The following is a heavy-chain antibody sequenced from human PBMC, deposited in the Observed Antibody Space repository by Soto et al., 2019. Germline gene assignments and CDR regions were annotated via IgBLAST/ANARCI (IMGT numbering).Heavy chain of an antibody. CDR1: GGTFSSYA. CDR2: NIPIFGTA. V-gene: IGHV1-69*12. CDR3: ARYSDWENYYYGMDV. J-gene: IGHJ6*02. D-gene: IGHD3-9*01. Sequence: QVQLVQSGAEVKKPGSSVKVSCKASGGTFSSYAISWVRQAPGQGLEWMGGNIPIFGTAYYAQKFQGRGTITADESTSTAYMELSSLRSEYTAVYYCARYSDWENYYYGMDVWGQGTTVTVSS.